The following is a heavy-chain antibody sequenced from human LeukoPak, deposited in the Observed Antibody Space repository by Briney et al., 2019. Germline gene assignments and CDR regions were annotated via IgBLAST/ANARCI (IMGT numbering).Heavy chain of an antibody. V-gene: IGHV3-7*01. CDR2: IKQDGSEK. J-gene: IGHJ4*02. D-gene: IGHD5-12*01. CDR3: AKVVAGKIDYYFDY. Sequence: AGGSLRLSCAASGFTFSSYWMSWVRQAPGKGLEWVANIKQDGSEKYYVDSVKGRFTISRDNAKNSLYLQMNSLRAEDTAVYYCAKVVAGKIDYYFDYWGEGILVAVS. CDR1: GFTFSSYW.